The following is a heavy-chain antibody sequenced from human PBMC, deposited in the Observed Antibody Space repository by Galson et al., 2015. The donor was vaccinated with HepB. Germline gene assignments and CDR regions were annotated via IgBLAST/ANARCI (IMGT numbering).Heavy chain of an antibody. D-gene: IGHD3-10*01. J-gene: IGHJ6*02. CDR2: ISYDGSNK. Sequence: LRLSCAASGFTFSSYGMHWVRQAPGKGLEWVAVISYDGSNKYYADSVKGRFTISRDNSKNTLYLQMNSLRAEDTAVYYCAKEQFGGAYYYGMDVWGQGTTVTVSS. V-gene: IGHV3-30*18. CDR1: GFTFSSYG. CDR3: AKEQFGGAYYYGMDV.